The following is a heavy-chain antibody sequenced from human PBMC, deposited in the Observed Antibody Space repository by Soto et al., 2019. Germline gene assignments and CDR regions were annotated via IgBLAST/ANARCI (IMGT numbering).Heavy chain of an antibody. J-gene: IGHJ6*02. CDR1: GDSISTYN. D-gene: IGHD3-10*01. CDR3: VRQGIGVLHGLVDV. V-gene: IGHV4-59*08. Sequence: QVQLQESGPGLVKPSETLSLTCTVSGDSISTYNLAWIRQPPGKGLEWIGYFRSGGGTSYNPPLQSRVAISAGPSMKQFSLRLSSVTAADTAVYYCVRQGIGVLHGLVDVWGQGTTVTVSS. CDR2: FRSGGGT.